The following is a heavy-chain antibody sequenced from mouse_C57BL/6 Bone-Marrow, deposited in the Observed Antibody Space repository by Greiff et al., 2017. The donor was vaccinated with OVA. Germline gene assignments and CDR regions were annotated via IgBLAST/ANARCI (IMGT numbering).Heavy chain of an antibody. CDR3: ASAVFAY. Sequence: QVQLQQPGAELVKPGASVKLSCKASGYTFTRYWMQWVKQRPGQGLEWIGEIGPSDSYTNYNQKFKGKATLTVDTSSSTAYMQLSSLTSEDSAVYYCASAVFAYWGQGTLVTVSA. V-gene: IGHV1-50*01. J-gene: IGHJ3*01. CDR2: IGPSDSYT. CDR1: GYTFTRYW.